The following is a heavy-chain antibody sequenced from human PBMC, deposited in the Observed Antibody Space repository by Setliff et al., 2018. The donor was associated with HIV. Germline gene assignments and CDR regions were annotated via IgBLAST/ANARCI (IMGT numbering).Heavy chain of an antibody. CDR2: ISGPGDII. V-gene: IGHV3-23*01. D-gene: IGHD3-16*01. CDR1: GFNLYTTA. CDR3: ARALYDFYYFDY. J-gene: IGHJ4*02. Sequence: GGSLRLSCLAAGFNLYTTAITWIRQIPGKGLEWVSSISGPGDIIFFADSLKGRFTISRDNAKNSLYLQMNSLRAEDTAVYYCARALYDFYYFDYWGQGTLVTVS.